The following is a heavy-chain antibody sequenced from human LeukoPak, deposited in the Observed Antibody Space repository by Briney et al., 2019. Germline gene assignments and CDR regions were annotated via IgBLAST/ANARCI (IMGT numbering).Heavy chain of an antibody. D-gene: IGHD3-22*01. CDR2: INHSGST. CDR1: GGSITSDTYY. V-gene: IGHV4-39*07. Sequence: SETLSLTCTVSGGSITSDTYYWSWIRQPPGKGLEWIGEINHSGSTNYNPSLKSRVTISVDTSKNQFSLKLSSVTAADTAVYYCARDRPWGWLLLRDWFDPWGQGTLVTVSS. J-gene: IGHJ5*02. CDR3: ARDRPWGWLLLRDWFDP.